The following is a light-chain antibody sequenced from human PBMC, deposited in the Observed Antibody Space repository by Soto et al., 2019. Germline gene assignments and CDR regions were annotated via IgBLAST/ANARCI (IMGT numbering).Light chain of an antibody. CDR3: CSYAGSSTPWV. CDR2: EGS. Sequence: QSVLTQPASVSGSPEQSITISCTGTSSDVGSYNLVSWYQQHPGKAPKLMIYEGSKRPSGVSNRFSGSKSGNTASLTISGLQAEDEADYYCCSYAGSSTPWVFGGGTKVTVL. J-gene: IGLJ3*02. V-gene: IGLV2-23*01. CDR1: SSDVGSYNL.